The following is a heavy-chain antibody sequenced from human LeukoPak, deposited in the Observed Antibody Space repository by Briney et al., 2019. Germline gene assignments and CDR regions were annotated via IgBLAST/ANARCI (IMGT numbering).Heavy chain of an antibody. J-gene: IGHJ6*03. CDR3: ARAGGSYYYYYMDV. CDR2: IYYSGST. CDR1: GASISASSYY. D-gene: IGHD1-26*01. V-gene: IGHV4-39*07. Sequence: SETLSLTCTVSGASISASSYYWGWIRQPPGKGLEWIGSIYYSGSTYYNPSFKSRVTISVDTSKNQFSLKLGSVTAADTAVYYCARAGGSYYYYYMDVWGKGTTVTVSS.